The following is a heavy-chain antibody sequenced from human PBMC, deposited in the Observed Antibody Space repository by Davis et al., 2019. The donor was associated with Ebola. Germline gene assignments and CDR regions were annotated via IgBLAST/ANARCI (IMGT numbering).Heavy chain of an antibody. CDR2: ISSSSSYI. CDR1: GFTLSSYS. J-gene: IGHJ6*03. CDR3: AREIVVVPADPLYYNYYYMDV. Sequence: GGSLRLSCAASGFTLSSYSMNWVRQAPGKGREWVSSISSSSSYIYYADSVKGRFTISRDNAKNSLYLQMNSLRAEDTAVYYCAREIVVVPADPLYYNYYYMDVWGKGTTVTVSS. D-gene: IGHD2-2*01. V-gene: IGHV3-21*01.